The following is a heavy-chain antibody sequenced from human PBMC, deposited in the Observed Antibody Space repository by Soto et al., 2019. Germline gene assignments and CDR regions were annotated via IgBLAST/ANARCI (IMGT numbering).Heavy chain of an antibody. V-gene: IGHV3-74*01. Sequence: GGSLRLSCAASGFTFSSYWMHWVRQAPGKGLVWVSRMNEDGGTTDYADSVKGRFTISRDNAKNTLYLKMNSLRVEDTAVYYCASDLSGRADVWGQGTTVTVYS. D-gene: IGHD3-10*01. J-gene: IGHJ6*02. CDR3: ASDLSGRADV. CDR1: GFTFSSYW. CDR2: MNEDGGTT.